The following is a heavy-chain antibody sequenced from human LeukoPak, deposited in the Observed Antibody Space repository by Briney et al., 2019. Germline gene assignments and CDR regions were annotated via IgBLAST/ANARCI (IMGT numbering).Heavy chain of an antibody. V-gene: IGHV3-74*01. CDR2: VSDDGSRT. J-gene: IGHJ4*02. Sequence: GSLRLSCAASGFTFSGYWMHWVRPAPGKGLVWVSRVSDDGSRTDYADSVKGRFTISRDNAKTTLFLQMNSLRAEDTAVYYCAKDLGVQWLVPYYFDYWGQGTLVTVSS. CDR3: AKDLGVQWLVPYYFDY. D-gene: IGHD6-19*01. CDR1: GFTFSGYW.